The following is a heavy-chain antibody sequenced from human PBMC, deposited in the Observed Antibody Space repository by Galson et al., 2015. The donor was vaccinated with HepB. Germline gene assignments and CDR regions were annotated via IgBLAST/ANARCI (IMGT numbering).Heavy chain of an antibody. CDR1: GFTFSNSW. CDR3: ARGHFGMDV. Sequence: SLRLSCAASGFTFSNSWMTWIRQAPGKGLEWVANINPDGRQNYYMDSVKGRFTISRDTAKNSVDLQMSSLRAEDTAVYYCARGHFGMDVWGQGITVTVSS. CDR2: INPDGRQN. V-gene: IGHV3-7*01. J-gene: IGHJ6*02.